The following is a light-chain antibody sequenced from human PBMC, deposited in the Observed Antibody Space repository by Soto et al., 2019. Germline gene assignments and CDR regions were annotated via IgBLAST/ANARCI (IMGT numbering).Light chain of an antibody. CDR1: QTSSTY. V-gene: IGKV1-39*01. J-gene: IGKJ2*01. Sequence: DIQMTQSPSSLFASVGDRVTITCRASQTSSTYLNWYQQKPGKAPKLLIYAASSLQSGVPSRFSGSGSGTEFTLTINSLQPEDFATYYCQESYTTPVTFGQGTRLEIK. CDR3: QESYTTPVT. CDR2: AAS.